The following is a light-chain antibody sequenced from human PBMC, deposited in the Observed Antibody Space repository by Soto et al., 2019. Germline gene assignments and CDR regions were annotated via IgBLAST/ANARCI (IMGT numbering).Light chain of an antibody. CDR1: SSNIGAGYD. Sequence: QSVLTQPPSVSGAPGQRVTISCTGSSSNIGAGYDVHWYQQLPGTAPKLLIYGNSNRPSGVPDRFSGSKSGTSASLAITGLQAEGEADYYCQSYDSSLSEVFGTGTKVTVL. CDR2: GNS. CDR3: QSYDSSLSEV. J-gene: IGLJ1*01. V-gene: IGLV1-40*01.